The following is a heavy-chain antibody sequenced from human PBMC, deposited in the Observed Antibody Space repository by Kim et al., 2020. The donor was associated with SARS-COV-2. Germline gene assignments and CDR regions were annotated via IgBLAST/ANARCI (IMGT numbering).Heavy chain of an antibody. Sequence: DSVKGRFTISRDKSKNTLYLQMNSLRAEDTAVYYCAKDKGYGFASPFDYWGQGTLVTVSP. CDR3: AKDKGYGFASPFDY. V-gene: IGHV3-23*01. J-gene: IGHJ4*02. D-gene: IGHD3-10*01.